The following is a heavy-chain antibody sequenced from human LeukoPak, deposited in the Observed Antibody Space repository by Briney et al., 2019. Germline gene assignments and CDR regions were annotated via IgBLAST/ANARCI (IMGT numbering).Heavy chain of an antibody. Sequence: GGSLRLSCAASGFTFSSYAMSWVRQAPGKGLEWVSDITGSGASTFYADSVKGRLTISRDNSKNTLYLQMNSLRAEDAAVYYCARDFRSGFPNWFDPWGQGALVTVSS. D-gene: IGHD3-3*01. J-gene: IGHJ5*02. V-gene: IGHV3-23*01. CDR2: ITGSGAST. CDR3: ARDFRSGFPNWFDP. CDR1: GFTFSSYA.